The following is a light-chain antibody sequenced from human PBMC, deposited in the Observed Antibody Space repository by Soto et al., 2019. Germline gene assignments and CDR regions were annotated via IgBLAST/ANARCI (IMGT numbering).Light chain of an antibody. CDR1: QGTSNY. V-gene: IGKV1-27*01. CDR2: AAS. J-gene: IGKJ1*01. CDR3: QKYNSAPTWT. Sequence: DIQMTQSPSSLSASVGDRVTITCRASQGTSNYLAWYQQKPGKVPKLLIYAASTLQSGVPSRFRGSGSGTYFTLTINGLQPEDVATCYCQKYNSAPTWTFGQGTKVEIK.